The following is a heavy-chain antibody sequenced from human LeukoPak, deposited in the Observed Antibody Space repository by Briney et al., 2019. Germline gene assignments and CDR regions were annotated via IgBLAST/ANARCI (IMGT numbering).Heavy chain of an antibody. J-gene: IGHJ6*02. V-gene: IGHV3-7*05. CDR3: AKFNQPSFGVVNYGMDV. CDR1: GFTFSDFW. Sequence: GKSLRLSCAASGFTFSDFWMTWVRQAPGRGLEWVAHINQDGSEKYSVDSVRGRFTISRDNVKNSLFLQINILRAEDTAVYYCAKFNQPSFGVVNYGMDVWGQGTTVTVSS. CDR2: INQDGSEK. D-gene: IGHD3-3*01.